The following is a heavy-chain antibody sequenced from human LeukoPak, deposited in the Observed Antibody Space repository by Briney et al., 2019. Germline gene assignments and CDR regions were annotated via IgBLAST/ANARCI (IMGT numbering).Heavy chain of an antibody. J-gene: IGHJ4*02. Sequence: SQTLSLTCTVSGGSISSGSYYWSWIRQPAGKGLEWIGRIYTSGSTNYNPSLKSRVTISVDTSKNQFSLKLSSVTAADTAVYYCAREGGDGYNPASNFDYWSQGTLVTVSS. CDR3: AREGGDGYNPASNFDY. D-gene: IGHD5-24*01. CDR2: IYTSGST. V-gene: IGHV4-61*02. CDR1: GGSISSGSYY.